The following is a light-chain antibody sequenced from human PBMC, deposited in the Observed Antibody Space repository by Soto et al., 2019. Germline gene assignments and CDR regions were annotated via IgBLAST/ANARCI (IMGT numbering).Light chain of an antibody. CDR3: SSYSSIPPHVL. Sequence: QSVLTQPASVPGSPGQSITISCSGTNSDIGSYDYVSWYQHHPGTAPQLIIFEVTYRYSGVSGRFSASKSANTASLTISGLQPEDEAVYYCSSYSSIPPHVLFGGGTKLTVL. CDR1: NSDIGSYDY. J-gene: IGLJ2*01. CDR2: EVT. V-gene: IGLV2-14*01.